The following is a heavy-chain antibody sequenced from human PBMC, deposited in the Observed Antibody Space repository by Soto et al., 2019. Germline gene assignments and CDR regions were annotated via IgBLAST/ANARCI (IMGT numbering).Heavy chain of an antibody. Sequence: PGGSLRLSCAASGFTFSMYWMHWVRQVPGKGPEWVSRINDDGISTDYADSVKGRFTISRDNAKNTLYLQMNALRVEDTGVYYCTRGTRPTATGTGDFWGPGTLVTVSS. CDR3: TRGTRPTATGTGDF. V-gene: IGHV3-74*01. J-gene: IGHJ4*02. D-gene: IGHD6-13*01. CDR2: INDDGIST. CDR1: GFTFSMYW.